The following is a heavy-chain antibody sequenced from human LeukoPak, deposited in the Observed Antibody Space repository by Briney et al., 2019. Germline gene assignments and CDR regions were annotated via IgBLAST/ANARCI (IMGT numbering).Heavy chain of an antibody. J-gene: IGHJ4*02. CDR1: GDSISNNY. CDR2: VFYRGNT. CDR3: ARGVYAGSGY. V-gene: IGHV4-59*01. Sequence: SETLSLTCTVSGDSISNNYWGWIRQSPGKGLEWIGNVFYRGNTNYNPSLKSRVTISVVTSKNQFSLKLNSVTAADTAVYYCARGVYAGSGYWGQGALVTVSS. D-gene: IGHD2-8*01.